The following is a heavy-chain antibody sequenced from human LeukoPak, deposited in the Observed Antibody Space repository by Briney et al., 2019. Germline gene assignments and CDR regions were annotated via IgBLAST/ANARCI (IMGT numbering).Heavy chain of an antibody. D-gene: IGHD4-17*01. CDR1: GFTFSSYG. Sequence: GGSLRLSCAASGFTFSSYGMHWVRQAPGKGLEWVAVISYDGSNKYYADSVKGRFTISRDNSKDTLYLQMNSLRAEDTAVYYCAKGRGTMTTVTASDYWGQGTLVTVSS. J-gene: IGHJ4*02. V-gene: IGHV3-30*18. CDR3: AKGRGTMTTVTASDY. CDR2: ISYDGSNK.